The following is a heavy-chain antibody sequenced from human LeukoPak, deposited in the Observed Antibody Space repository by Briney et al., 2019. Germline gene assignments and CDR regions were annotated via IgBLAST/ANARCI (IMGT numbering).Heavy chain of an antibody. Sequence: GGSLRLSCAASGFTFSSYGMHWVRQAPGKGLEWVAVISYDGSNKYYADSVKGRFTISRDNSKNTLYLQMNSLRAEDTAVYYCAKEGYYYDSRGYNYYYGMDVWGQGTTVTVSS. J-gene: IGHJ6*02. CDR2: ISYDGSNK. CDR1: GFTFSSYG. CDR3: AKEGYYYDSRGYNYYYGMDV. D-gene: IGHD3-22*01. V-gene: IGHV3-30*18.